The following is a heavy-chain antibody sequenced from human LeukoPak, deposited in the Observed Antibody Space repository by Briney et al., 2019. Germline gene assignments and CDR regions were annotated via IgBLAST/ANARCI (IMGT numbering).Heavy chain of an antibody. Sequence: PSETLSLTCAVYGGSFSGYYWSWIRQPPGKGLEWIGEINHSGSTNYNPSLKSRVTISVDTSKNQFSLKLSSVTAADTAVYYCARYIPKYSSGRGYFDYWGQGTLVTVSS. CDR2: INHSGST. CDR3: ARYIPKYSSGRGYFDY. V-gene: IGHV4-34*01. CDR1: GGSFSGYY. J-gene: IGHJ4*02. D-gene: IGHD6-19*01.